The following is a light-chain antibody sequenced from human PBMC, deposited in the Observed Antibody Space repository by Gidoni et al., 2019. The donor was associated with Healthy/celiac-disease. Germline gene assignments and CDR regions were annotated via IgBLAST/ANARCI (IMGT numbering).Light chain of an antibody. CDR2: GAS. CDR3: QLYGSSATWT. J-gene: IGKJ1*01. V-gene: IGKV3-20*01. CDR1: QSVSSSY. Sequence: EIVLTQSPGPLSLSPGERATLSCRASQSVSSSYLAWYQQKPGQAPRLLIYGASSRATGIPDRFSGSGSGTDFTLTISRLEPEDFAVYYCQLYGSSATWTFGQGTKVEIK.